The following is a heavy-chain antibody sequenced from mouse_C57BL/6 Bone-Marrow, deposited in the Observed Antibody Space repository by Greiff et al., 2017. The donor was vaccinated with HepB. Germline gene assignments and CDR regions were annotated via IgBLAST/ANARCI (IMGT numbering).Heavy chain of an antibody. CDR3: ANNYDGSTYAMDH. CDR2: ISSGSSTI. J-gene: IGHJ4*01. Sequence: EVKLVESGGGLVKPGGSLKLSCAASGFTFSDYGMHWVRQAPEKGLEWVAYISSGSSTIYYADTVKGRFTISRDNAKNTLFLQMTSLRSEDTAMYYCANNYDGSTYAMDHWAQGTPVTVSP. CDR1: GFTFSDYG. D-gene: IGHD1-1*01. V-gene: IGHV5-17*01.